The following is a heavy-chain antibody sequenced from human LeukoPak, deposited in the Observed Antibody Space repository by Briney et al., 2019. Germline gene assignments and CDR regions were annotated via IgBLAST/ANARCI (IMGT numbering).Heavy chain of an antibody. CDR2: ITGSGGGT. Sequence: GGSLRLSCAASGFTFSSYAMNWVRQAPGKGLEWVSAITGSGGGTYYADSVKGRFTISRDNSKNTLYLQMNSLRAEDTAVYYCAKENPYGDYLRDFDYWGQGTLFTVSS. CDR1: GFTFSSYA. J-gene: IGHJ4*02. CDR3: AKENPYGDYLRDFDY. D-gene: IGHD4-17*01. V-gene: IGHV3-23*01.